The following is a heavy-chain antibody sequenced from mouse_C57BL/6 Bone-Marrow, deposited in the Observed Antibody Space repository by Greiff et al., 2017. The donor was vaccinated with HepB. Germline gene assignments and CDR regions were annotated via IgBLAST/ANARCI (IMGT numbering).Heavy chain of an antibody. CDR2: ISDGGSYT. Sequence: EVKLQESGGGLVKPGGSLKLSCAASGFTFSSYAMSWVRQTPEKRLEWVATISDGGSYTYYPDNVKGRFTISRDNAKNNLYLQMSHLKSEDTAMYYCARDKNYYGSSYPFDYWGQGTTLTVST. D-gene: IGHD1-1*01. CDR3: ARDKNYYGSSYPFDY. CDR1: GFTFSSYA. V-gene: IGHV5-4*01. J-gene: IGHJ2*01.